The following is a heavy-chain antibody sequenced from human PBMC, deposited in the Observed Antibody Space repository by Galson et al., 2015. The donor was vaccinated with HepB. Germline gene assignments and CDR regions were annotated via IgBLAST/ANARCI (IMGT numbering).Heavy chain of an antibody. CDR3: ARGGVVVVVDATQNNWFDP. D-gene: IGHD2-15*01. CDR2: ISPYNRDT. CDR1: GYTFSRYS. V-gene: IGHV1-18*01. Sequence: SVKVSCKASGYTFSRYSITWVRQAPGQGLEWVGWISPYNRDTNYARKLQGRVTMTTDTSTNTAYMELRSLRSDDTAVYYCARGGVVVVVDATQNNWFDPWGQGTLVSVSS. J-gene: IGHJ5*02.